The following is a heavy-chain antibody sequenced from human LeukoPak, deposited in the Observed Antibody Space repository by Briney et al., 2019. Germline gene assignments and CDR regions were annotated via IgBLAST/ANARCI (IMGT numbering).Heavy chain of an antibody. J-gene: IGHJ4*02. Sequence: GSLRLSCAASGFPFSDYYMSWIRQASGKGLEWVSYISSSGSTTYYADSVKGRFTISRDNAKNSLYLQMNSLRAEDTAVYYCARRILIPVEGLGYWGQGTLVTVSS. CDR1: GFPFSDYY. D-gene: IGHD2/OR15-2a*01. V-gene: IGHV3-11*04. CDR3: ARRILIPVEGLGY. CDR2: ISSSGSTT.